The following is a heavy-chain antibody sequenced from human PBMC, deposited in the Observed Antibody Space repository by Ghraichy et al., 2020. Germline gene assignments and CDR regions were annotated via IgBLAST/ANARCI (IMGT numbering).Heavy chain of an antibody. CDR3: AKDLGGYCSGGTCSLGS. CDR1: GFTFSSYA. D-gene: IGHD2-15*01. V-gene: IGHV3-23*01. CDR2: ITGSGGST. Sequence: GGSLRLSCAASGFTFSSYAMNWVRQAPGKGLEWVSIITGSGGSTYYADSVKGQFTISRDISTNTLYLQMDSLRAEDTAVYYCAKDLGGYCSGGTCSLGSWGQGTLVTVSA. J-gene: IGHJ4*02.